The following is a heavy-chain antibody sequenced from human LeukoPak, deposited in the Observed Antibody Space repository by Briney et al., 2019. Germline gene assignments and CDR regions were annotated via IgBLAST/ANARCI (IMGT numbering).Heavy chain of an antibody. D-gene: IGHD5-18*01. Sequence: GGSLRLSCATSGFPFETNTMSWVRQAPGKGLEWVATIGNTETFYADSVTGRFTISRDNSKNTVNLQMNRLRVEDTAIYYCAKDWIQFNRVFDCFDSWGQGTLVTVSS. CDR3: AKDWIQFNRVFDCFDS. CDR1: GFPFETNT. V-gene: IGHV3-23*01. CDR2: IGNTET. J-gene: IGHJ4*02.